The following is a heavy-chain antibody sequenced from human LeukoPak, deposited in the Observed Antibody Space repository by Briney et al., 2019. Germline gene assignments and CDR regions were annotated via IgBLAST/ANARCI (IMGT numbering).Heavy chain of an antibody. CDR3: ARDRCSSTSCLGIDY. V-gene: IGHV4-59*01. Sequence: SETLSLTCTVSGGSISSYYWSWIRQPPGKGLEWIGYIYYSGSTNYNPSLKSRVTISVDTSKNQFSLKLSSVTAADTAVYYCARDRCSSTSCLGIDYWGQGTLVTVSS. CDR2: IYYSGST. J-gene: IGHJ4*02. CDR1: GGSISSYY. D-gene: IGHD2-2*01.